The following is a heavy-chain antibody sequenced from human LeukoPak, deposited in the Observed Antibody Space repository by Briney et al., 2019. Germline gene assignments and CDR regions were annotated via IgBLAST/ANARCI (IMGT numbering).Heavy chain of an antibody. V-gene: IGHV3-23*01. D-gene: IGHD3-10*01. CDR3: AKDQLLWFGDYYY. Sequence: GGSLRLSCVASGFTFSSYDMSWVRQAPGKGLQWVSVISGDGASTYYAGSVKGRFTISRDNSKNTLYLQMNSLRAEDTALYYCAKDQLLWFGDYYYWGQGTLVTVSS. CDR2: ISGDGAST. CDR1: GFTFSSYD. J-gene: IGHJ4*02.